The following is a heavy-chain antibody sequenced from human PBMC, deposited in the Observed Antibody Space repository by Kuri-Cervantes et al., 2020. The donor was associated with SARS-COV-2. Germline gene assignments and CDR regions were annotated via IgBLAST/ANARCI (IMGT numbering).Heavy chain of an antibody. J-gene: IGHJ3*02. CDR2: IIPIFGTA. Sequence: SVKVSCKASGGTFSSYAISWVRQAPGQGLEWMGGIIPIFGTANCAQKFQGRVTITADKSTSTAYMELSSLRSEDTAVYYCARDLQRGTFDIWGQGTMVTVSS. CDR1: GGTFSSYA. CDR3: ARDLQRGTFDI. V-gene: IGHV1-69*06. D-gene: IGHD1-14*01.